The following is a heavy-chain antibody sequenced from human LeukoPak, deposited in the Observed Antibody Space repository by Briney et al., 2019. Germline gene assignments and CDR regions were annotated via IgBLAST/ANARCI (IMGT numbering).Heavy chain of an antibody. V-gene: IGHV1-8*03. CDR2: MNPNSGNT. CDR1: GYTFTSYD. CDR3: ARWGGRYYYYYMDV. J-gene: IGHJ6*03. Sequence: ASAKVSCKASGYTFTSYDINWVRQATGQGLEWMGWMNPNSGNTGYAQKFQGRVTITRNTSISTAYMELSSLRSEDTAVYYCARWGGRYYYYYMDVWGKGTTVTVSS. D-gene: IGHD3-10*01.